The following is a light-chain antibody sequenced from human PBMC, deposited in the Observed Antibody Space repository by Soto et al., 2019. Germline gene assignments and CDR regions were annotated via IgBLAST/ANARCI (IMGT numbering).Light chain of an antibody. Sequence: QSALTQPPSASGSPGQSVTISCTGTSSDVGGYNYVSWYQRHPGKAPKLVIYEVSKWPSGVPDRFSGSKSGNTASLTVSGLQAEDEADYYCNSYAGDSNVVFGGGTKLTVL. J-gene: IGLJ2*01. CDR1: SSDVGGYNY. V-gene: IGLV2-8*01. CDR3: NSYAGDSNVV. CDR2: EVS.